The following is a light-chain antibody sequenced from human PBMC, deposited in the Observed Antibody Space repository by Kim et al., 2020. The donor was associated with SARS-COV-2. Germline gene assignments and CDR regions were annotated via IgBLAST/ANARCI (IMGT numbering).Light chain of an antibody. CDR2: GKN. Sequence: SSELTQDPAVSVALGQTVRITCQGDSLRSYYASWYQQKPGHAPVLVIYGKNNRPSGIPDRFSGSSSGNTASLTIPGAQAEDEADYYCNSRDSSGNHLVFG. V-gene: IGLV3-19*01. CDR1: SLRSYY. CDR3: NSRDSSGNHLV. J-gene: IGLJ2*01.